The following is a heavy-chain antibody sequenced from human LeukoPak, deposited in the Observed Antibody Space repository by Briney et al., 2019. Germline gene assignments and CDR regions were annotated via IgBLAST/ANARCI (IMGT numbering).Heavy chain of an antibody. CDR3: AKEQRAFDI. J-gene: IGHJ3*02. V-gene: IGHV3-30-3*01. Sequence: GGSLRLSCAASGFTFSSYAMHWVRQAPGKGLEWVAVISYDGSNKYYADSVKGRFTISRDNSKNTLYLQMNSLRAEDTAVYYCAKEQRAFDIWGQGTMVTVSS. CDR2: ISYDGSNK. CDR1: GFTFSSYA.